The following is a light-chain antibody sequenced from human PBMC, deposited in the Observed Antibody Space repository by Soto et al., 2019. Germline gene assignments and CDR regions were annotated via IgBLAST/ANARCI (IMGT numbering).Light chain of an antibody. CDR3: QQYNNWPRT. Sequence: EIVLKQYPGTLSVSPGERATLSCRASQSVRSSLAWYQQKPGQAHRLLIHGATTRATGIPDRFSGSGYGTEFTLTISSLQSEDFAVYYCQQYNNWPRTFGQGTKVDIK. V-gene: IGKV3-15*01. CDR1: QSVRSS. CDR2: GAT. J-gene: IGKJ1*01.